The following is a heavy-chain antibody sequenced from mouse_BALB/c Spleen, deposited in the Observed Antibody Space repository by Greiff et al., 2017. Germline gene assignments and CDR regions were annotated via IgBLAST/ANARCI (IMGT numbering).Heavy chain of an antibody. CDR2: ISSGSSTI. D-gene: IGHD2-10*02. V-gene: IGHV5-17*02. CDR1: GFTFSSFG. CDR3: ARGYGNYVDY. Sequence: EVQGVESGGGLVQPGGSRKLSCAASGFTFSSFGMHWVRQAPEKGLEWVAYISSGSSTIYYADTVKGRFTISRDNPKNTLFLQMTSLRSEDTAMYYCARGYGNYVDYWGQATSVTVSS. J-gene: IGHJ4*01.